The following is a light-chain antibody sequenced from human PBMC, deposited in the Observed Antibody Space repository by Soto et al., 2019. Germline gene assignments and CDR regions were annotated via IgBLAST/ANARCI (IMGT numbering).Light chain of an antibody. Sequence: QSALTQPASVSGSPGQSITISCTGTSSDVGAYNYVSWYQHHPGKAPKLLIYDVNSRPSGVSNRFSGSKSGNTASLTISGLQPEDEADFYCSSYTSSNTVLLGGGTKVTVL. CDR1: SSDVGAYNY. V-gene: IGLV2-14*01. J-gene: IGLJ2*01. CDR3: SSYTSSNTVL. CDR2: DVN.